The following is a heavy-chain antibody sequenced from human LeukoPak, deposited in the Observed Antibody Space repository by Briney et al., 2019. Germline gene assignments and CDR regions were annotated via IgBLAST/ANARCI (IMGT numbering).Heavy chain of an antibody. CDR2: IYSSGST. D-gene: IGHD3-9*01. V-gene: IGHV4-39*07. CDR1: GASVSGSNYY. Sequence: SETLSLTCAVSGASVSGSNYYWGWIRQPPGKGLEWIGNIYSSGSTYYNASLQSRVTISIDTSKNQFSLRLNSVTAADTAVYYCARARQNPYFEERRRGNWFDPWGQGTLVTVSS. J-gene: IGHJ5*02. CDR3: ARARQNPYFEERRRGNWFDP.